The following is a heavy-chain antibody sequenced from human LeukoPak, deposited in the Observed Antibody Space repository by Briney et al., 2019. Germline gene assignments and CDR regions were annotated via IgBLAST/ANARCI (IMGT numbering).Heavy chain of an antibody. CDR2: VTGSDGST. CDR3: TKFDY. Sequence: GGSLRLSCVASGFTFSSYKMNWVRQAPGKGLEWVSTVTGSDGSTFYANSVKGRFTISRDNSKNTVFLHMTSLRAEDTAVCYCTKFDYWGQGVLVTVSA. V-gene: IGHV3-23*01. CDR1: GFTFSSYK. J-gene: IGHJ4*02.